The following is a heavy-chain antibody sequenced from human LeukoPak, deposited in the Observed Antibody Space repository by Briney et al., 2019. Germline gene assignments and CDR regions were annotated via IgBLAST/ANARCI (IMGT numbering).Heavy chain of an antibody. V-gene: IGHV3-30*02. Sequence: GGSLRLSCATPGFTFSFYGMHWVRQAPGKGLEWVAFVQNDGSFKFYADSVQGRFSISRDNSKNTLFLQMNSLRADDTAVYYCAKTSDQLLYSKFDFWGQGTLVTVSS. CDR2: VQNDGSFK. D-gene: IGHD2-2*02. J-gene: IGHJ4*02. CDR1: GFTFSFYG. CDR3: AKTSDQLLYSKFDF.